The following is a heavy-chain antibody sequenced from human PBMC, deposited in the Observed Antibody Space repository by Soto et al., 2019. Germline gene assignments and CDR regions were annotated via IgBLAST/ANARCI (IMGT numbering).Heavy chain of an antibody. CDR2: ISYDGTNK. J-gene: IGHJ4*02. CDR1: GFTFRNFG. CDR3: AKAVHPFVVVTVSDY. V-gene: IGHV3-30*18. D-gene: IGHD2-21*02. Sequence: GGSLRLSCAASGFTFRNFGMHWVRQAPGKGLEWVAVISYDGTNKYYADSVKGRFTISRDNSKNTLYLQINSLRAEDTAVYYCAKAVHPFVVVTVSDYWGQGTLVTVSS.